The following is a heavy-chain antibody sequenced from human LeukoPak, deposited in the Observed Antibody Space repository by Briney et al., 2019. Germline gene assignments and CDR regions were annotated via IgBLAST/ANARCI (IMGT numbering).Heavy chain of an antibody. D-gene: IGHD3-10*01. Sequence: GGSLRLSCAASGFTFSNYNMNWVRQAPGKGLEWVSYISSSSSTIYYADSVKGRFTISRDNAKNSLYLQMNSLRAEDTAVYYCARWFYYGSGSYWAYFDYWGQGTLVTVSS. J-gene: IGHJ4*02. CDR3: ARWFYYGSGSYWAYFDY. CDR1: GFTFSNYN. CDR2: ISSSSSTI. V-gene: IGHV3-48*01.